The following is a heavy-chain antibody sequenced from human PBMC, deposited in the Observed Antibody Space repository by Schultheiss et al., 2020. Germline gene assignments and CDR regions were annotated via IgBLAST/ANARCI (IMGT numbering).Heavy chain of an antibody. Sequence: SETLSLTCTVSGGSISSYYWSWIRQPAGKGLEWIGYIYYSGSTNYNPSLKSRVTISVDTSKNQFSLKLSSVTAADTAVYYCAIQAARYYYYGMDVWSQGTTVTVAS. V-gene: IGHV4-59*12. J-gene: IGHJ6*02. CDR3: AIQAARYYYYGMDV. CDR2: IYYSGST. CDR1: GGSISSYY. D-gene: IGHD6-13*01.